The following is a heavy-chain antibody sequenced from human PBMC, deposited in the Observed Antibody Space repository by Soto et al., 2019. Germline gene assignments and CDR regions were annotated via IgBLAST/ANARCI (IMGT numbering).Heavy chain of an antibody. CDR1: GFSFSQYG. D-gene: IGHD2-2*01. Sequence: QLQLVESGGGVVQPGKSHRLSCAVSGFSFSQYGLYWVRQAPGKGLEWVAVISYDGSKTYYADSVKGRFTISRDNSKNTLDLQMNSLRPGDTAVYYCAREGFPYCSSTRCTIDVWGRGTLVTVSS. CDR3: AREGFPYCSSTRCTIDV. CDR2: ISYDGSKT. V-gene: IGHV3-30*03. J-gene: IGHJ4*02.